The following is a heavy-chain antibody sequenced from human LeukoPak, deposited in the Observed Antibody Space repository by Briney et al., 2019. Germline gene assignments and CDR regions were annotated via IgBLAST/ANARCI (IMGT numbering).Heavy chain of an antibody. CDR1: GFTFSSYG. CDR3: ASGSGWSLDY. D-gene: IGHD6-19*01. J-gene: IGHJ4*02. CDR2: ISYDGSNK. Sequence: GGSLRLSCAASGFTFSSYGMHWVRQAPGKGLEWVAVISYDGSNKYYADSVKGRFTISRDNSKNTLYLQMNSLRAEDTAVYYCASGSGWSLDYWGQGTLVTVSS. V-gene: IGHV3-30*03.